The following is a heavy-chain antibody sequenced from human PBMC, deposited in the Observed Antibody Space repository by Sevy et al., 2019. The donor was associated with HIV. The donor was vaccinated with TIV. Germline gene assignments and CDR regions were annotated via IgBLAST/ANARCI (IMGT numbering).Heavy chain of an antibody. CDR1: GFTFSSYG. Sequence: GGSLRLSCAASGFTFSSYGMHWVRQAPGKGLEWVAVISYDGSNKYYADSVKGRFTISRDNSKNTLYLQMNSLRAEDNAVYYCGTYLRGILGATTDYFDYWGQGTLVTVSS. J-gene: IGHJ4*02. D-gene: IGHD1-26*01. CDR2: ISYDGSNK. CDR3: GTYLRGILGATTDYFDY. V-gene: IGHV3-30*03.